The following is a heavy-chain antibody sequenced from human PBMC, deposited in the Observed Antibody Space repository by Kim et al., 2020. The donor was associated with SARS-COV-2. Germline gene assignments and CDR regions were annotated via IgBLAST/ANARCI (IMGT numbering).Heavy chain of an antibody. CDR3: AKDIGVAAYYFDY. Sequence: YADYVKGRFTISRDNAKNSLYLQMNSLRAEDTALYYCAKDIGVAAYYFDYWGQGTLVTVSS. J-gene: IGHJ4*02. V-gene: IGHV3-9*01. D-gene: IGHD6-25*01.